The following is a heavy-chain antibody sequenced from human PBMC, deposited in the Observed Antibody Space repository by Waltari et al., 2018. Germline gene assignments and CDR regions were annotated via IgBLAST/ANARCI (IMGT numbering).Heavy chain of an antibody. CDR2: VRGTAGST. Sequence: TAGGFTFSSYAISWVRQVPGKGRGWVAAVRGTAGSTYCADSVKGRFTISRDNPKNTLYLQMNSLMAEDAAVYYCATRGTYYKFDYWGQGSLVTVSS. D-gene: IGHD1-26*01. CDR1: GFTFSSYA. J-gene: IGHJ4*02. CDR3: ATRGTYYKFDY. V-gene: IGHV3-23*01.